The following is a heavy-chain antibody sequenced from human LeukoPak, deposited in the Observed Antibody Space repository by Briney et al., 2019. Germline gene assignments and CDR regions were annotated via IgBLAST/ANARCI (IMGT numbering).Heavy chain of an antibody. V-gene: IGHV3-33*01. J-gene: IGHJ4*02. Sequence: GGSLRLSCAASGFTFSSYGMHWVRQAPGKGLEWEAVIWYDGSNKYYADSVKGRFTISRDNSKNTLYLQMNSLRAEDTAVYYCAREADYYDSSGHSNFDYWGQGTLVTVSS. CDR1: GFTFSSYG. CDR2: IWYDGSNK. CDR3: AREADYYDSSGHSNFDY. D-gene: IGHD3-22*01.